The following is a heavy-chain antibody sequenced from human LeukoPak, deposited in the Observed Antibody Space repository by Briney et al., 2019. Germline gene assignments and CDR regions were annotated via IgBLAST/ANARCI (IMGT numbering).Heavy chain of an antibody. D-gene: IGHD7-27*01. CDR3: ASRKLGNDY. Sequence: SETLSLTCTVSGASINNYYWNWIRQPPGKGLEWIGYVYYNGDTNYNPSLKSRVTISVDTSKNQFSLKLISVTAADTAVYYCASRKLGNDYWGQGTLVTVSS. J-gene: IGHJ4*02. V-gene: IGHV4-59*01. CDR2: VYYNGDT. CDR1: GASINNYY.